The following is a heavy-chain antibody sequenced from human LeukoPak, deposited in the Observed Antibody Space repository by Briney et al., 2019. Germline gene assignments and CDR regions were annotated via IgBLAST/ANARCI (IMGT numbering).Heavy chain of an antibody. Sequence: SETLSLTCTVSGGSVSSGGYYWSWIRQPPGKGLEWIGYIYYSGSTNYNPSLKSRVTISVDTSKNQFSLKLSSVTAADTAVYHCAREAMYSYGNNFDYWGQGTLVTVSS. CDR3: AREAMYSYGNNFDY. D-gene: IGHD5-18*01. CDR2: IYYSGST. V-gene: IGHV4-61*08. J-gene: IGHJ4*02. CDR1: GGSVSSGGYY.